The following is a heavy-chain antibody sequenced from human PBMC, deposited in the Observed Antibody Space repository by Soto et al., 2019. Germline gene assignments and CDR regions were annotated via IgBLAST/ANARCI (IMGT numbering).Heavy chain of an antibody. J-gene: IGHJ4*02. Sequence: QITLKESGPTLVKPTQTLTLTCTFSGFSLSTSGVGVGWIRQPPGKALDWLALIYWDDDKRYSPSLKSRLTITTDSAKNQVVLTMTNLDPVDTATYYCAHSPYGASGLAAFDYWGQGTLVTVSS. CDR1: GFSLSTSGVG. D-gene: IGHD4-17*01. CDR3: AHSPYGASGLAAFDY. CDR2: IYWDDDK. V-gene: IGHV2-5*02.